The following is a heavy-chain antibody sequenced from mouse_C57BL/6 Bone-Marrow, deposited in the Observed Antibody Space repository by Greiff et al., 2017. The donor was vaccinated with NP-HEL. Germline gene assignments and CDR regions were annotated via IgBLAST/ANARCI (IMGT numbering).Heavy chain of an antibody. CDR3: AKYYYGSSYGFAD. CDR1: GFSLTSYG. V-gene: IGHV2-2*01. J-gene: IGHJ3*01. Sequence: QVQLKESGPGLVQPSQSLSITCTVSGFSLTSYGVHWVRQSPGKGLEWLGVIWSGGSTDYNAAFISRLSISKDNSTRQVFFKMNSRQADDTAIYYCAKYYYGSSYGFADGGQGTLVTVAA. CDR2: IWSGGST. D-gene: IGHD1-1*01.